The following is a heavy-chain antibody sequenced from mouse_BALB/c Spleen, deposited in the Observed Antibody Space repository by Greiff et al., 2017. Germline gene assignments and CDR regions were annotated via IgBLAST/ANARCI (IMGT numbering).Heavy chain of an antibody. Sequence: EVKLMESGGGLVKPGGSLKLSCAASGFTFSSYAMSWVRQSPEKRLEWVAEISSGGSYTYYPDTVTGRFTISRDNAKNTLYLEMSSLRSEDTAMYYCARGGLGPFAYWGQGTLVTVSA. V-gene: IGHV5-9-4*01. J-gene: IGHJ3*01. CDR1: GFTFSSYA. D-gene: IGHD4-1*01. CDR3: ARGGLGPFAY. CDR2: ISSGGSYT.